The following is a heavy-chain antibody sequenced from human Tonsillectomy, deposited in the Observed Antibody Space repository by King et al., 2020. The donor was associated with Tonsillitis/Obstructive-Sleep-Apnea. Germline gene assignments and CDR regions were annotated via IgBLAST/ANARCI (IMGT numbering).Heavy chain of an antibody. V-gene: IGHV3-64*01. CDR3: ATRLGDLSDAFDI. CDR2: ISRNGGST. D-gene: IGHD6-25*01. J-gene: IGHJ3*02. CDR1: GFTSSSYA. Sequence: VQLVKSGEALVQPGGSLRLSCAASGFTSSSYAMHWVRQAPGKGLEFVSAISRNGGSTYYANSVKGRFTISRNNSKNTLYLQMGRLRAEDMAVYDCATRLGDLSDAFDIWGQGTMVTVSS.